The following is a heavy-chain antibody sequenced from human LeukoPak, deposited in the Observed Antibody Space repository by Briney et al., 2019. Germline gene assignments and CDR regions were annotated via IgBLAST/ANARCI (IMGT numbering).Heavy chain of an antibody. D-gene: IGHD3-10*01. Sequence: SETLSLTCAVYGGSFSGYYWSWIRQPPGKGLEWIGEINHSGSTNYNPSLKSRVAISVDTSKNQFSLKLSSVTAADTAVYYCAKSNGYGLVDIWGQGTMVTVSS. CDR1: GGSFSGYY. CDR2: INHSGST. V-gene: IGHV4-34*01. CDR3: AKSNGYGLVDI. J-gene: IGHJ3*02.